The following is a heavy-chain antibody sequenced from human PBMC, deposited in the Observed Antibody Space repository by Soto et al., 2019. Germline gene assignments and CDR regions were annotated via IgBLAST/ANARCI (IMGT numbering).Heavy chain of an antibody. Sequence: PSETLSLTCAVYGGSFGGSYWSWIRQPPGKGLEWIGDINYSGNTNYNPSLKSRVAISVDTSKNQFSLELNSVTAADTAVYYCVKNFGTWGQGTLVTVSS. CDR2: INYSGNT. J-gene: IGHJ5*02. CDR1: GGSFGGSY. V-gene: IGHV4-34*01. CDR3: VKNFGT.